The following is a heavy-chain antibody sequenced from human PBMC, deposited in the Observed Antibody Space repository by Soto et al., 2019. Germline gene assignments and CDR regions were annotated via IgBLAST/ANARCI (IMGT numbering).Heavy chain of an antibody. Sequence: GGSLRLSCAASGFTFSSYAMHWVRQAPGKGLEYVSAISSNGGSTYYANSVKGRFTISRDNSKNTLYLQMGSLRAEDMAVYYCAREISYGYQEDAFDIWGQGTMVTVSS. V-gene: IGHV3-64*01. CDR2: ISSNGGST. CDR3: AREISYGYQEDAFDI. J-gene: IGHJ3*02. CDR1: GFTFSSYA. D-gene: IGHD5-18*01.